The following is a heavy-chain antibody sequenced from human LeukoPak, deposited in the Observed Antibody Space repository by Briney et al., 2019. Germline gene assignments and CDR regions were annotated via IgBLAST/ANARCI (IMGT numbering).Heavy chain of an antibody. D-gene: IGHD3-3*01. V-gene: IGHV1-46*01. CDR2: INPSGGST. Sequence: GASVKVSCKASGYTFTSYYMHWVRQAPGQGLEWMGIINPSGGSTSYAQKFQGRVTMTRDMSTSTVYMELSSLRSEDTAMHYCARDRNYDFWSGYYTGYFDYWGQGTLVTVSS. J-gene: IGHJ4*02. CDR1: GYTFTSYY. CDR3: ARDRNYDFWSGYYTGYFDY.